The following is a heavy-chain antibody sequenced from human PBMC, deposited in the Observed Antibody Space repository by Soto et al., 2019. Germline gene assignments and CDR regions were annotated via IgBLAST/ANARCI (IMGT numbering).Heavy chain of an antibody. Sequence: QLDLVQSGAEVKRRGSSVKISCTASGYTFTYRYLHWVRQAPGQPFEYMGWITLYNGNTEYAQRFNDRVVITRENNLITAYMELSGLTAEDTDMYYFSRSSLVSAQDSFEVWGQGTQVTVSS. D-gene: IGHD2-15*01. CDR3: SRSSLVSAQDSFEV. J-gene: IGHJ3*01. V-gene: IGHV1-45*02. CDR2: ITLYNGNT. CDR1: GYTFTYRY.